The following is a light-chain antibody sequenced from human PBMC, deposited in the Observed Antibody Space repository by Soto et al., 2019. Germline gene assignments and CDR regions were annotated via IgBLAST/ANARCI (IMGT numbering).Light chain of an antibody. CDR2: SAS. V-gene: IGKV3-20*01. CDR1: QSVSNNY. CDR3: QQYGSAPWT. Sequence: EIVLTQSPGTLSLSPGERATISCRASQSVSNNYLAWYQQQPGQAPRLLIYSASNRTRGIPDRFGGSGSETDFPLPVSRLDPEDFAVYYWQQYGSAPWTFGQGTKVEI. J-gene: IGKJ1*01.